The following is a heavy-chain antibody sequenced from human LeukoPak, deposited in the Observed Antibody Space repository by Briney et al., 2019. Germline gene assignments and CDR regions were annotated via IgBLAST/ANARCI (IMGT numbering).Heavy chain of an antibody. CDR2: FDPEDGET. CDR3: ATNSGSYFLY. V-gene: IGHV1-24*01. J-gene: IGHJ4*02. Sequence: ASVKVSCKVSGYTLTELVIHWVRQAPGKGLEWMGGFDPEDGETIYAQKFQGRVTMTEDTSTDTANMELSSLRSEDTAVYYCATNSGSYFLYWGQGTLVTVSS. D-gene: IGHD1-26*01. CDR1: GYTLTELV.